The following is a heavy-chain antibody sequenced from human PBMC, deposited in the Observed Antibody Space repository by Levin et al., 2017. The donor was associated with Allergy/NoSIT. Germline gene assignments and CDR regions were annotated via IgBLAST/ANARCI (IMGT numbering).Heavy chain of an antibody. CDR2: IHPGDSET. J-gene: IGHJ4*02. V-gene: IGHV5-51*01. CDR1: GFRFTSNW. Sequence: GGSLRLSCKGSGFRFTSNWIAWVRQMPGKGLEWMGIIHPGDSETTYSPSFQGQVTISVDKPINTAYLQWSSLKASDTAMYYCARQKISYFDSWGQGTLVTVSS. CDR3: ARQKISYFDS.